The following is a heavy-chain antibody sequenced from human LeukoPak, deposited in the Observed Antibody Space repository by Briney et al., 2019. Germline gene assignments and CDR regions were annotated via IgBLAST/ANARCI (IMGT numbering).Heavy chain of an antibody. J-gene: IGHJ4*02. CDR1: GGSFSNYA. CDR2: VSAYNGNT. V-gene: IGHV1-18*01. CDR3: ARGMYGLPFNY. Sequence: ASVKVSCKASGGSFSNYAISWVRQAPGQGLEWMGWVSAYNGNTNYAQKFQGRVTMTTDTSTNTAYMELRSLRSNDTAVYYCARGMYGLPFNYWGQGTLVAVSS. D-gene: IGHD2-8*01.